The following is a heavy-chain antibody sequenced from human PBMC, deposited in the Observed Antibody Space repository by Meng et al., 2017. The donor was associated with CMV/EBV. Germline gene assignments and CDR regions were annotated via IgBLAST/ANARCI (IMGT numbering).Heavy chain of an antibody. Sequence: SGPTLVKPTQTLTLTCTSSGFSLSTSGMCVSWVRQPPGKALEWLALIDWDDDKYYSTSLKTRLTISKDTSKNQVVLTMTNMDPVDTATYYCARSFGVVIATYFDSWGQGTLVTVSS. CDR3: ARSFGVVIATYFDS. CDR2: IDWDDDK. J-gene: IGHJ4*02. D-gene: IGHD2-21*01. V-gene: IGHV2-70*20. CDR1: GFSLSTSGMC.